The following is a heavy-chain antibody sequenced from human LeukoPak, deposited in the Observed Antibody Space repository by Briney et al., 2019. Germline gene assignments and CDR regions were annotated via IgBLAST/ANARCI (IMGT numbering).Heavy chain of an antibody. CDR2: IYHSGST. V-gene: IGHV4-30-2*01. J-gene: IGHJ4*02. CDR3: ASGDHYFDY. D-gene: IGHD4-17*01. Sequence: SETLSLTCAVSGGSISSGGYSWSWIRQPPGKGLEWIGYIYHSGSTYYNPSLKSRVTISVDRSKNQFSLKLSSVTAADTAVYYCASGDHYFDYWGQGTPVTVSS. CDR1: GGSISSGGYS.